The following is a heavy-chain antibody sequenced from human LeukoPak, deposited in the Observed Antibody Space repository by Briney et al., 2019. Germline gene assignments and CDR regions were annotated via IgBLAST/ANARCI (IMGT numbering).Heavy chain of an antibody. CDR1: GFTFSSYG. D-gene: IGHD3-22*01. Sequence: GGSLRLSCAASGFTFSSYGMSWVRQAPGKGLVWVSRINSDGSSTSYADSVKGRFTISRDNAKNTLYLQMNSLRAEDTAVYYCARAQYYDSSGYYPHDAFDIWGQGTMVTVSS. CDR2: INSDGSST. V-gene: IGHV3-74*01. CDR3: ARAQYYDSSGYYPHDAFDI. J-gene: IGHJ3*02.